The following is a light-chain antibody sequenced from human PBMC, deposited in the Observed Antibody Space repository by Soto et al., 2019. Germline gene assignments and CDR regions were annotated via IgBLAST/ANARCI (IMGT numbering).Light chain of an antibody. J-gene: IGLJ3*02. CDR2: SNN. Sequence: QLVLTQPPSASGTPGQRVTISCSGSSSNIGSNAVSWYQQLPGTAPKVLIYSNNQRPSGVPDRFSGSKSGTSASLAISGLQSEDDADYYCATWDDSLNGWVFGGGTKLTVL. CDR3: ATWDDSLNGWV. CDR1: SSNIGSNA. V-gene: IGLV1-44*01.